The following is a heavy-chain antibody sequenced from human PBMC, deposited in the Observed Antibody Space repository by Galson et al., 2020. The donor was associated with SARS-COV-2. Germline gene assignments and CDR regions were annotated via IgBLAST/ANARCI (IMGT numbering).Heavy chain of an antibody. J-gene: IGHJ4*02. Sequence: SETLSLTCSVSGGYISSGGYQWCWLRQPPGKGLEWIGYIFSGGSAYYNPSLKSRITISVDTSKNRFSLNLNSVTAADTAVYFCARGGWDGDFMDYWGQGALVTVFS. CDR1: GGYISSGGYQ. V-gene: IGHV4-30-4*08. CDR3: ARGGWDGDFMDY. CDR2: IFSGGSA. D-gene: IGHD2-21*01.